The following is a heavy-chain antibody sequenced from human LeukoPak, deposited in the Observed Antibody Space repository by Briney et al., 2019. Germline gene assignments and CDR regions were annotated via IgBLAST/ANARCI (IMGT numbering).Heavy chain of an antibody. CDR3: ARGGGSTDYYDSSGYF. CDR2: IYYSGST. J-gene: IGHJ4*02. V-gene: IGHV4-59*01. D-gene: IGHD3-22*01. CDR1: GGSIRSYY. Sequence: SETLSLTCTVSGGSIRSYYWSWIRQPPGKGLEWIGYIYYSGSTNYNPSLKSRVTISVDTSKNQFSLKLSSVTAADTAVYYCARGGGSTDYYDSSGYFWGQGTLVTVSA.